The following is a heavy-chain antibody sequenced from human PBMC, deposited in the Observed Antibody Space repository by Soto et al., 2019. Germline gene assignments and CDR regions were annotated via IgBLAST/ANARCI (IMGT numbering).Heavy chain of an antibody. CDR1: GFTFSSYA. CDR3: AKGGWGYCSGGSCYFDY. J-gene: IGHJ4*02. Sequence: GSLRLSCAASGFTFSSYAMSWVRQAPGKGLEWVSAISGSGGSTYYADSVKGRFTISRDNSKNTLYLQMNSLRAEDTAVYYCAKGGWGYCSGGSCYFDYWGQGTLVTVSS. D-gene: IGHD2-15*01. V-gene: IGHV3-23*01. CDR2: ISGSGGST.